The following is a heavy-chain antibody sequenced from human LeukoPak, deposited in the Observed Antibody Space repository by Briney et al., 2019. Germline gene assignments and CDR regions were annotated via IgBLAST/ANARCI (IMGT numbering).Heavy chain of an antibody. Sequence: GGSLRLSCAASGFTFSSYAMTWVRQAPGKGLEWVSSISGGGATTYYADSVRGRFTISRDNSKNALSVQMNNLRAEDTAVYYCSKQRSEAVVAATNYWGQGTLVTVSS. CDR3: SKQRSEAVVAATNY. CDR1: GFTFSSYA. D-gene: IGHD2-15*01. J-gene: IGHJ4*02. V-gene: IGHV3-23*01. CDR2: ISGGGATT.